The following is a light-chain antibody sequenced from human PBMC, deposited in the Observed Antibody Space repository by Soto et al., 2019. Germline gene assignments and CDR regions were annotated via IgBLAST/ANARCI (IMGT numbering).Light chain of an antibody. V-gene: IGKV1-5*01. CDR2: DAS. CDR1: QSISGW. J-gene: IGKJ4*01. Sequence: DIQMTQSPSTLSASVGDRVSITCRASQSISGWLAWYQQKPGNAPKLLIYDASYLENGVPSRFSVSGSGTEFTLTVIALQPDDFATYDCQQYESYPLTFGGGTKVES. CDR3: QQYESYPLT.